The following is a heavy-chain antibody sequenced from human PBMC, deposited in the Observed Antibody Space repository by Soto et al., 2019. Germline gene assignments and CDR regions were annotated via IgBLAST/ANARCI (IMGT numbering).Heavy chain of an antibody. CDR2: IYYSGST. CDR1: GSSISSHY. CDR3: ASHGTSRSSGWNNWFDP. J-gene: IGHJ5*02. D-gene: IGHD6-19*01. V-gene: IGHV4-59*11. Sequence: SETLSLTCTVSGSSISSHYWSWIRQPPGKGLEWIGYIYYSGSTNYNPSLKSRVTISVDTSKNQFSLKLSSVTAADTAVYYCASHGTSRSSGWNNWFDPWGQGTLVTVSS.